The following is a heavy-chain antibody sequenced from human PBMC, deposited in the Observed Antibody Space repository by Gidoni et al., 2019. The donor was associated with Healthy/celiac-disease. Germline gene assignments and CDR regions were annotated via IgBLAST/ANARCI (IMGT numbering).Heavy chain of an antibody. CDR2: IRKCCSTI. V-gene: IGHV3-48*02. J-gene: IGHJ6*02. CDR1: GFTLISDS. D-gene: IGHD3-16*01. Sequence: EVQLVVSGGGLVQTGGSLSPSGAASGFTLISDSMNWGRQAPGKGLEVGLYIRKCCSTIYYAEFVKERFTHARDKAKNSLDMQKNRLRDQDKAVYYGGRASWGQSPEGYYYYGMDVWGQGTTVTVSS. CDR3: GRASWGQSPEGYYYYGMDV.